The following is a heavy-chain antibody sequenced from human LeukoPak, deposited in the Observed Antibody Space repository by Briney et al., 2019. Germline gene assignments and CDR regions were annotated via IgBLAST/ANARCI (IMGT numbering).Heavy chain of an antibody. CDR2: IYYSGST. D-gene: IGHD2-2*01. CDR3: ARLGIGVVPTAMLGDYYFDY. Sequence: PSETLSLTCTVSGASISSYYWSWIRQSPGKGLEWIGYIYYSGSTNYNPSLKSRVTISVDTSKNQFSLKLTSVTAADTAVYYCARLGIGVVPTAMLGDYYFDYWGQGTLVTVSS. V-gene: IGHV4-59*08. CDR1: GASISSYY. J-gene: IGHJ4*02.